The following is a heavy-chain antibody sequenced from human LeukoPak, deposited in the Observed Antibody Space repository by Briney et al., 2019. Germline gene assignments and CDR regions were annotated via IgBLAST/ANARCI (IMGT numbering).Heavy chain of an antibody. CDR3: ARESGKFDY. CDR1: GLPIADFA. V-gene: IGHV3-43*02. Sequence: GGSLSLSCVASGLPIADFAMHWVRQAPGKGLEWVSLISGDGVSTFYADSVKGRFSLSRDNSKNSLSLEMNSLRTEDTAMYYCARESGKFDYWGQGTLVAVSS. J-gene: IGHJ4*02. CDR2: ISGDGVST.